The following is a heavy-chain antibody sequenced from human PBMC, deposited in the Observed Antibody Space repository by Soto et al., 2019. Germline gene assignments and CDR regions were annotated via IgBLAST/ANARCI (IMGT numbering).Heavy chain of an antibody. Sequence: EVQLVESGGGLVKPGGALRLSCAASGFTFSNAWMSWVRQAPGKGLEWVGRIKSKTDGGTTDYAAPVKGRFTIPRDDSKNTLYLQMNSLKTEDTAVYYCTTGIYGYYVKDYWGQGTLVTVSS. CDR3: TTGIYGYYVKDY. CDR1: GFTFSNAW. V-gene: IGHV3-15*01. CDR2: IKSKTDGGTT. D-gene: IGHD4-17*01. J-gene: IGHJ4*02.